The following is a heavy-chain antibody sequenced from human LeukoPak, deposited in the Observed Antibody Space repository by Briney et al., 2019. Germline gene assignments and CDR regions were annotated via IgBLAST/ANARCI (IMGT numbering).Heavy chain of an antibody. CDR3: AKTPPASWQQWLFDY. V-gene: IGHV3-23*01. Sequence: GGSLRLSCAASGFTFSSSAMSWVRQVPGKGLEWVSGISASGGSTSYADSVRGRFTISRDNSKNTLYVQMNSLRDEDTAVYYCAKTPPASWQQWLFDYWGQGTLVTVSS. CDR1: GFTFSSSA. J-gene: IGHJ4*02. CDR2: ISASGGST. D-gene: IGHD6-19*01.